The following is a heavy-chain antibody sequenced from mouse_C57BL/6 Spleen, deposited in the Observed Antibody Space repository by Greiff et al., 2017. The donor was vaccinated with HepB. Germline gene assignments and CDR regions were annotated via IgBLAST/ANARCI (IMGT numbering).Heavy chain of an antibody. D-gene: IGHD2-13*01. V-gene: IGHV1-82*01. J-gene: IGHJ1*03. Sequence: QVQLQQSGPELVKPGASVKISCKASGYAFSSSWMNWVKQRPGKGLEWIGRIYPGDGDTNYNGKFKGKATLTADKSSSTAYMQLSSLTSEDSAVYFCARETSEGYFDVWGTGTTVTVSS. CDR3: ARETSEGYFDV. CDR1: GYAFSSSW. CDR2: IYPGDGDT.